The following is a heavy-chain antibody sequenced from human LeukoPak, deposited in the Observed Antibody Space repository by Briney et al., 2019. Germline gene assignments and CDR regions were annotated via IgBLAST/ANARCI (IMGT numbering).Heavy chain of an antibody. CDR1: GFTFSSYE. J-gene: IGHJ1*01. Sequence: GGSQRLSCAASGFTFSSYEMNWVRQAPGKGLEWVSYISSSGSTIYYADSVKGRFTISRDNAKNSLYLQMNSLRAEDTAVYYCAREADYFDSSGSAEYFQHWGQGTLVTVSS. CDR3: AREADYFDSSGSAEYFQH. CDR2: ISSSGSTI. D-gene: IGHD3-22*01. V-gene: IGHV3-48*03.